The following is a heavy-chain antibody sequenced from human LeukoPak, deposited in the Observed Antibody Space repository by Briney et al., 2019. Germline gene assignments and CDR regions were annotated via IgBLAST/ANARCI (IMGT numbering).Heavy chain of an antibody. V-gene: IGHV1-2*02. CDR3: ARGGFNYYYDSSGYCLDY. Sequence: GASVKVSCKASGYTFTGYYMHWVRQAPGQGLEWMGWINPNSGGTNYAQKFQGRVTMTRDTSISTAYMELSRLRSDDTAVYYCARGGFNYYYDSSGYCLDYWGQGTLVTVSS. D-gene: IGHD3-22*01. J-gene: IGHJ4*02. CDR1: GYTFTGYY. CDR2: INPNSGGT.